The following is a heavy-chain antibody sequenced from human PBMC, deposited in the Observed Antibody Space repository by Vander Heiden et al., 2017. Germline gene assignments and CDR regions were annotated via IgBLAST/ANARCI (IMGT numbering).Heavy chain of an antibody. D-gene: IGHD1-26*01. CDR3: AKDPYSGSYYYYYYGMDV. V-gene: IGHV3-30*18. J-gene: IGHJ6*02. CDR2: ISYDGSNK. Sequence: QVQLVESGGGVVQPGRSLRLSCAASGFTFSSYGMHWVRQAPGKGLEWVAVISYDGSNKYYADSVKGRFTISRDNSKNTLYLQMNSLRAEDTAVYYCAKDPYSGSYYYYYYGMDVWGQGTTVTVSS. CDR1: GFTFSSYG.